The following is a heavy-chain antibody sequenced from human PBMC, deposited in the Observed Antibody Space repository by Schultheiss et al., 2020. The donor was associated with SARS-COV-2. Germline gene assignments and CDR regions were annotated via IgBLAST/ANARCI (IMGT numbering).Heavy chain of an antibody. CDR1: GFTFSSYW. CDR2: IKQDGSEK. D-gene: IGHD3-22*01. J-gene: IGHJ4*02. V-gene: IGHV3-7*01. Sequence: GGSLRLSCAASGFTFSSYWMSWVRQAPGKGLEWVANIKQDGSEKYYVDSVKGRFTISRDNAKNSLYLQMNSLRAEDTAVYYCATNTRYSSGYYDYWGQGTLVTVSS. CDR3: ATNTRYSSGYYDY.